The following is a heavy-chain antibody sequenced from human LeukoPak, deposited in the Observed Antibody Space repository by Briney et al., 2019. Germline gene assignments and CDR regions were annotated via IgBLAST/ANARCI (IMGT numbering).Heavy chain of an antibody. J-gene: IGHJ3*02. Sequence: GGSLRLSCAASGFTFSDYYMSWVRQAPGKGLEWVSTITKRGDQTHYADSVRGLFTISRDIFKNTLYLQMNSLRAEDTAVYHCVKSAGKDGYRDVFDIWGQGTVVTVSS. CDR1: GFTFSDYY. CDR2: ITKRGDQT. CDR3: VKSAGKDGYRDVFDI. V-gene: IGHV3-23*01. D-gene: IGHD5-24*01.